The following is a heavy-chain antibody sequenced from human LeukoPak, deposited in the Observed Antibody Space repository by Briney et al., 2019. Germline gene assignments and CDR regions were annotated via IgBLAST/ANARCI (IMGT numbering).Heavy chain of an antibody. J-gene: IGHJ4*02. D-gene: IGHD5-18*01. Sequence: GGSLRLSCAASGFTFSSYGMHWVRQAPGKGLEWVAFIRYDGSNKYYADSVKGRFTISRDNSKNTLYLQMNSLRAEDTAVYYCAKGYRPQRGYYFDYWGQGTLVTVSS. V-gene: IGHV3-30*02. CDR2: IRYDGSNK. CDR1: GFTFSSYG. CDR3: AKGYRPQRGYYFDY.